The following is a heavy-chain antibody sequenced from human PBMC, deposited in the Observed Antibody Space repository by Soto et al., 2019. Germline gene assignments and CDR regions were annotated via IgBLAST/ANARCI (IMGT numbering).Heavy chain of an antibody. D-gene: IGHD1-26*01. J-gene: IGHJ5*02. Sequence: GGSLRLSCAASGVTFSSYGMHWVRQAPGKGLEWVAVITYDGNDKNYGDSVKGRFTISRDNSRNTLYLQMNSLRAEDTAVFYCAKDPTPNSGSLNWFDPWGQGTLVTVSS. CDR1: GVTFSSYG. CDR2: ITYDGNDK. CDR3: AKDPTPNSGSLNWFDP. V-gene: IGHV3-30*18.